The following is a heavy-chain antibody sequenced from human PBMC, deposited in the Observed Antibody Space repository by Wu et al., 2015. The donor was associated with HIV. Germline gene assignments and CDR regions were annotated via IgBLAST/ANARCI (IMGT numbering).Heavy chain of an antibody. Sequence: QVQLVQSGREVKKPGASVKVSCKASGYTFTGYFLHWVRQAPGQGLEWMGWINADTGDTRYAQKFQGRVTMTRDTSITTTYMELSGLKFDDTAVYYCARYIAYCYFDFWGRGTLVTVSS. CDR3: ARYIAYCYFDF. J-gene: IGHJ2*01. CDR2: INADTGDT. CDR1: GYTFTGYF. V-gene: IGHV1-2*02.